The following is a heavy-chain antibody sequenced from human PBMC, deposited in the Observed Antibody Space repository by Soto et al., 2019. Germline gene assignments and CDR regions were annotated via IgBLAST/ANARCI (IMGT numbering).Heavy chain of an antibody. D-gene: IGHD2-21*02. CDR1: GFTFSSYA. CDR2: ISGSGGST. J-gene: IGHJ5*02. Sequence: EVQLLESGGGLVQPGGSLRLSCAASGFTFSSYAMSWVRQAPGKGLEWVSAISGSGGSTYYADSVKGRSTISRDNSKNTLYLQMNSLRAEDTAVYYCAKGGVVVTAIRRGGWFDPWGQGTLVTVSS. V-gene: IGHV3-23*01. CDR3: AKGGVVVTAIRRGGWFDP.